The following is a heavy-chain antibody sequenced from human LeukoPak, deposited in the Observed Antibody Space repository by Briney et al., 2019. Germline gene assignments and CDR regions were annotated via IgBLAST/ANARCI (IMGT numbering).Heavy chain of an antibody. J-gene: IGHJ4*02. CDR1: GFTFSSYG. CDR3: ARDPIAVVGGGSFDY. Sequence: PGGSLRLSCAASGFTFSSYGMSWVRQAPGKGLEWVANIRQDESERYFADSVKGRFTISRDNAKNSLYLQMNSLRAEDTAVYYCARDPIAVVGGGSFDYWGQGILVTVSS. CDR2: IRQDESER. V-gene: IGHV3-7*01. D-gene: IGHD6-19*01.